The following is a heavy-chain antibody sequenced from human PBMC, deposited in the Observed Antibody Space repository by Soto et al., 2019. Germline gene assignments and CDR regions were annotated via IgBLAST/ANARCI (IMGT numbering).Heavy chain of an antibody. Sequence: ASVKVSCKASGYTFTSYYMHWVRQAPGQGLEWMGIINPSGGSTSYAQKFQGRVTMTRDTSTSTVYMELSSLRSEDTAMYYCARDQDGDYARYYFDYWGQGTLVTVSS. D-gene: IGHD4-17*01. V-gene: IGHV1-46*01. CDR2: INPSGGST. J-gene: IGHJ4*02. CDR3: ARDQDGDYARYYFDY. CDR1: GYTFTSYY.